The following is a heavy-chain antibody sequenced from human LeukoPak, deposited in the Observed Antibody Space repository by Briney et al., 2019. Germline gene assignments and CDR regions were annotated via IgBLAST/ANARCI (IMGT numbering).Heavy chain of an antibody. Sequence: ASVKVSCKASGYTFTSYYMHWVRQAPGQGLEWMGIINPRGGSTSYAQKFQGRVTMTRDTSTSTVYMELSSLRSEDTAVYYCARSTVEDGMDVWGQGTTVTVSS. J-gene: IGHJ6*02. CDR3: ARSTVEDGMDV. D-gene: IGHD4-11*01. V-gene: IGHV1-46*01. CDR1: GYTFTSYY. CDR2: INPRGGST.